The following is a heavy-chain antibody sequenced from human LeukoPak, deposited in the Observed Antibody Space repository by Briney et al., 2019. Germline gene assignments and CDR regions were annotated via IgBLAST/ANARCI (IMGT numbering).Heavy chain of an antibody. Sequence: GESLKISCKGSGYSFTSYWIGWVRQMPGKGLEWMGIIYPGDSDTRYSPSFQGQVTISADKSISTAYLQWSSLKASDTAMYYCARAYSWNFRDYYYMDVWGKGTTVTVSS. J-gene: IGHJ6*03. CDR1: GYSFTSYW. CDR3: ARAYSWNFRDYYYMDV. CDR2: IYPGDSDT. V-gene: IGHV5-51*01. D-gene: IGHD1-7*01.